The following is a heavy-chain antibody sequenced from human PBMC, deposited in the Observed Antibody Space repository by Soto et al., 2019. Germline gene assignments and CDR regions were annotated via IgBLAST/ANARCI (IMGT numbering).Heavy chain of an antibody. Sequence: PRGSLRLSCAASGFTFRSYDMTWVRQAPGKGLEWVSGISGSGGSTNYADSVKGRFTISRDNPKNTLYLQMSSLRAEDTAVYFCAKVRGMAVTTTGAFDLWGQGTMVTVSS. V-gene: IGHV3-23*01. D-gene: IGHD6-19*01. J-gene: IGHJ3*01. CDR3: AKVRGMAVTTTGAFDL. CDR1: GFTFRSYD. CDR2: ISGSGGST.